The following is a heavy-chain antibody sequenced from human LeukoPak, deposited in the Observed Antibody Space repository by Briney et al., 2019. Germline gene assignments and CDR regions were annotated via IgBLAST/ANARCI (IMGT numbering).Heavy chain of an antibody. J-gene: IGHJ5*02. Sequence: SETLSLTCTVSGGSISSYYWSWIRQPPGKGLEWIGYIYYSGSTNYNPSLKSRVTISVDTSKNQFPLKLSSVTAADTAVYYCARTAAGTRRWFDPWGQGTLVTVSS. V-gene: IGHV4-59*01. CDR3: ARTAAGTRRWFDP. CDR1: GGSISSYY. D-gene: IGHD6-13*01. CDR2: IYYSGST.